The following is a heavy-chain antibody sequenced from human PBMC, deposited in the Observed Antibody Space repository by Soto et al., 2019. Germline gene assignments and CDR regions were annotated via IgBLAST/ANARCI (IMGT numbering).Heavy chain of an antibody. Sequence: QVQLVQSGAEVKKPGASVKVSCKASGYTFTSYGISWVRQAPGQGLEWMGWISAYNGNTNYAQKLQGRVTMTTDTSTSTAYMELRSLRSDDTAVYYCARDARHYDFWSGYHYGGFDPWGQGTLVTVSS. CDR1: GYTFTSYG. CDR2: ISAYNGNT. CDR3: ARDARHYDFWSGYHYGGFDP. D-gene: IGHD3-3*01. J-gene: IGHJ5*02. V-gene: IGHV1-18*01.